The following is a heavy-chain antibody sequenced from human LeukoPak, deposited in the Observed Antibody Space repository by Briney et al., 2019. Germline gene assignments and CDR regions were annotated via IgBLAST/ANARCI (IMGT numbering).Heavy chain of an antibody. D-gene: IGHD6-19*01. V-gene: IGHV3-11*01. CDR3: ARDRGAVAGQYFDY. CDR2: ISSSGDSE. J-gene: IGHJ4*02. CDR1: GFTFSGYY. Sequence: GGSLRLSCAASGFTFSGYYMSWIRQAPGKGPEWISYISSSGDSEYYADSVRGRFTISRDNAKNSLYLQMNSLRAEDTAVYYCARDRGAVAGQYFDYWGQGTLVTVSS.